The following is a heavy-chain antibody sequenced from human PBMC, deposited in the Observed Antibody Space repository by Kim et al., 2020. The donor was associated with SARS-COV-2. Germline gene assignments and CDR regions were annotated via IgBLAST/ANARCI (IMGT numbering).Heavy chain of an antibody. CDR2: ITKDGTGT. CDR1: GFTFSIYW. CDR3: ARDRAYNMDV. V-gene: IGHV3-74*01. D-gene: IGHD1-1*01. Sequence: GGSLRLSCAASGFTFSIYWMHWVRQVPGEGLVWVSLITKDGTGTTYADSVKGRFTISRDNAKNTLYLQMNSLRDDDTAVYYCARDRAYNMDVWGQGTTVTVSS. J-gene: IGHJ6*02.